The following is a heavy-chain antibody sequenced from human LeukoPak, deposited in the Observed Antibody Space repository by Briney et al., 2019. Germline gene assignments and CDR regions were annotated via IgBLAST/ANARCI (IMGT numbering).Heavy chain of an antibody. V-gene: IGHV3-7*03. CDR2: IKEDGTEK. D-gene: IGHD3-3*01. CDR3: ARPHNNWRWYFDL. Sequence: GGSLRLSCAASGFTFSSSWMNWVRQSPGKGLEWVANIKEDGTEKYYVDSVKGRFTIFRDNAKNSLYLQMNSLRTEDTAVYYCARPHNNWRWYFDLWGRGTLVTVSS. CDR1: GFTFSSSW. J-gene: IGHJ2*01.